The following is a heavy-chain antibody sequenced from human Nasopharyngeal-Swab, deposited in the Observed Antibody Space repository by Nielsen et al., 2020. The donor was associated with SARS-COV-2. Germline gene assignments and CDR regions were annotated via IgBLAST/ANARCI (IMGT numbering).Heavy chain of an antibody. Sequence: SSVKVSCKASGYTFTSYGISWVRQAPGQGLEWMGGIIPIFGTANYAQKFEGRVTITADESTITAYMELSSLRSEDTAVYYCARERDKYSGSYNFDYWGQGTLVTVSA. D-gene: IGHD1-26*01. J-gene: IGHJ4*02. CDR3: ARERDKYSGSYNFDY. CDR1: GYTFTSYG. CDR2: IIPIFGTA. V-gene: IGHV1-69*13.